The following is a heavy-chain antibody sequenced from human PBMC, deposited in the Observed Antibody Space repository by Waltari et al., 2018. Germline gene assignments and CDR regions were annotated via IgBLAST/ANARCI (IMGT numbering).Heavy chain of an antibody. CDR3: AKDPYSNYDSYYSYMDV. V-gene: IGHV3-30*02. D-gene: IGHD4-4*01. Sequence: QVQLVESGGGVVQPGGSLRLSFAASGLAFSRDGMHWVRQAPGKGLEWGALIRYDGNIKNYEDSVKGRFTISRDNSKNTLSLQVNSLGAEDTAVYYCAKDPYSNYDSYYSYMDVWGKGTTVTISS. J-gene: IGHJ6*03. CDR1: GLAFSRDG. CDR2: IRYDGNIK.